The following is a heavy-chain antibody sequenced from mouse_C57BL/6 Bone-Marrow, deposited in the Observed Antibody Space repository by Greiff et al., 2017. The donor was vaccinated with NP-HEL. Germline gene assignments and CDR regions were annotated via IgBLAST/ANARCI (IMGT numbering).Heavy chain of an antibody. CDR3: ARRSDYPYYYAMGY. J-gene: IGHJ4*01. D-gene: IGHD2-4*01. CDR1: GYTFTSYW. CDR2: IYPGSGST. Sequence: QVQLKQPGAELVKPGASVKMSCKASGYTFTSYWITWVKQRPGQGLEWIGDIYPGSGSTNYNEKFKSKATLTVDTSSSTAYMQLSSLTSEDSAVYYWARRSDYPYYYAMGYWGQGTSVTVYS. V-gene: IGHV1-55*01.